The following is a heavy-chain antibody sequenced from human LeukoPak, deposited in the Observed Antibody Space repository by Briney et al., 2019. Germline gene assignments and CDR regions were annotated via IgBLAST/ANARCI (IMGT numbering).Heavy chain of an antibody. CDR2: ISSSSSYI. D-gene: IGHD3-22*01. V-gene: IGHV3-21*01. CDR3: ARDPGXSSXXXXTXVXY. CDR1: GFTFSSYS. J-gene: IGHJ4*02. Sequence: GGSLRLSCAASGFTFSSYSMNWVRQAPGKGLEWVSSISSSSSYIYYADSVKGRFTISRDNAENSLYLQMNSLRAEDTAVYYCARDPGXSSXXXXTXVXYWGQXTLVTVX.